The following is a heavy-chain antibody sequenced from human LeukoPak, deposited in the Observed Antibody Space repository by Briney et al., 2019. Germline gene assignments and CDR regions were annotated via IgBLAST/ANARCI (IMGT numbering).Heavy chain of an antibody. Sequence: PGGSLRLSCAASGFTFNVYAIHWVRQAPGKGLEWVAVISYDGSNKYYADSVKGRFTISRDNSKNTLYLQMNSLRAEDTAVYYCARDARYCSGGSCLGYGMDVWGQGTTVTVSS. J-gene: IGHJ6*02. D-gene: IGHD2-15*01. CDR2: ISYDGSNK. CDR3: ARDARYCSGGSCLGYGMDV. V-gene: IGHV3-30-3*01. CDR1: GFTFNVYA.